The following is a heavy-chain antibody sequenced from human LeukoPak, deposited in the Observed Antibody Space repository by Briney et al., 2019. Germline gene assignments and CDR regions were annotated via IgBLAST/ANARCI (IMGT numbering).Heavy chain of an antibody. D-gene: IGHD1-26*01. V-gene: IGHV3-53*01. CDR3: AKVGVGAPRNPNDY. J-gene: IGHJ4*02. CDR1: GFTVSSNY. CDR2: IYSGGST. Sequence: GGSLRLSCAASGFTVSSNYMSWVRQAPGKGLEWVSVIYSGGSTYYADSVKGRFTISRDNSKNTLYLQMNSLRAEDTAVYYCAKVGVGAPRNPNDYWGQGTLVTVSS.